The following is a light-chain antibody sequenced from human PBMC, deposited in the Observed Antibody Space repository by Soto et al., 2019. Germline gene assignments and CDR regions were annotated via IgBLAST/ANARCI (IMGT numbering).Light chain of an antibody. CDR3: SSYAGSNNFV. J-gene: IGLJ1*01. CDR2: EVS. Sequence: QSVLTQPPSASWSPGQSVTISCTGTSSDVGGYNYVSWYQQHPGKAPKLMIYEVSERPSGVPDRFSGSKSGNTASLTVSGLQAEDEADYYCSSYAGSNNFVFGTGTKVTVL. V-gene: IGLV2-8*01. CDR1: SSDVGGYNY.